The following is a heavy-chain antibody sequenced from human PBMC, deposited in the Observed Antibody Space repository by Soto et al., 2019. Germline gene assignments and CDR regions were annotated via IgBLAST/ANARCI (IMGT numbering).Heavy chain of an antibody. V-gene: IGHV4-31*03. CDR3: ARVCGGDCHYGMDV. CDR2: IYYSGST. CDR1: GGSISSGGYY. J-gene: IGHJ6*02. D-gene: IGHD2-21*02. Sequence: QVQLQESGPGLVKPSQTLSLTCTVSGGSISSGGYYWSWIRQHPGKGLEWIGYIYYSGSTCYNPSLKSRVTISVDTSKNQFSLKLSSVTAADTDVYYCARVCGGDCHYGMDVWGQGTTVTFSS.